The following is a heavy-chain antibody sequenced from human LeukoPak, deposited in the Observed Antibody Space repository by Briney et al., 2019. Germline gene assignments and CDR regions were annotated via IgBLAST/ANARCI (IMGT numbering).Heavy chain of an antibody. CDR3: ARGGPAAGRFDY. J-gene: IGHJ4*02. V-gene: IGHV3-7*01. CDR1: GFTFSSYW. CDR2: IKQDGSEK. Sequence: GGSLRLSCAASGFTFSSYWMHWVRQAPGMGLEWVANIKQDGSEKYYVDSVKGRFTISRDNAKNSLYLEMNSLRAEDTAVYYCARGGPAAGRFDYWGQGTLVTVSS. D-gene: IGHD6-13*01.